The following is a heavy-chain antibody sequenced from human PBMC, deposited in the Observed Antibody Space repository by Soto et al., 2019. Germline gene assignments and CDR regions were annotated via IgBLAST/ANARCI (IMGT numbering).Heavy chain of an antibody. CDR3: ARDLRGRDGYNYGFDY. D-gene: IGHD5-12*01. CDR2: IYYSGST. Sequence: TLSLTCTVSGGSISSYYWSWIRQPPGKGLEWIGYIYYSGSTNYNPSLKSRVTISVDTSKNQFSLKLSSVTAADTAVYYCARDLRGRDGYNYGFDYWGQGTLVTVSS. CDR1: GGSISSYY. V-gene: IGHV4-59*01. J-gene: IGHJ4*02.